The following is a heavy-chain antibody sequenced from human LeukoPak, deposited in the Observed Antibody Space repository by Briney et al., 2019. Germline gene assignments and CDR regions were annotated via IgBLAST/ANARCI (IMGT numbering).Heavy chain of an antibody. D-gene: IGHD3-10*01. V-gene: IGHV3-30*02. CDR1: GFTFSYYG. Sequence: QPGGSLRLSCAASGFTFSYYGFHWVRQAPGKGLEWVAFIRYDGNDKFYAQSVKGRFTISRDTSRNTLYLQMNSLRLEDTAVYYCAKDLMRDRWFGDSWGQGTLVTVSS. J-gene: IGHJ4*02. CDR3: AKDLMRDRWFGDS. CDR2: IRYDGNDK.